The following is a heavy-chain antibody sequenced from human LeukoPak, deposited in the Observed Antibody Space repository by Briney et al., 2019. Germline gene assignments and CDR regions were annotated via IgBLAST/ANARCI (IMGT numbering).Heavy chain of an antibody. D-gene: IGHD2-2*01. CDR3: ARSRGGNIVVVPAATKRGDAFDI. V-gene: IGHV4-4*07. J-gene: IGHJ3*02. CDR1: GGSISSYY. Sequence: SETLSLTCTVSGGSISSYYWSWIRQPAGKGLEWIGRIYTSGSTNYNPSLKSRVTMSVDTSKNQFSLKLSSVTAADTAVYYCARSRGGNIVVVPAATKRGDAFDIWGQGTMDTVSS. CDR2: IYTSGST.